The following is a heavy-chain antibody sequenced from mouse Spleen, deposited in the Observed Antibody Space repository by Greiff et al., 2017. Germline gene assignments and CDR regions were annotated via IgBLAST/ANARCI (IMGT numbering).Heavy chain of an antibody. J-gene: IGHJ2*01. CDR3: ASVPVFDY. V-gene: IGHV14-3*02. CDR2: IDPANGNT. Sequence: EVQGVESGAELVKPGASVKLSCTASGFNIKDTYMHWVKQRPEQGLEWIGRIDPANGNTKYDPKFQGKATITADTSSNKAYLQLSSLTSEDTAVYYCASVPVFDYWGQGTTLTVSS. CDR1: GFNIKDTY.